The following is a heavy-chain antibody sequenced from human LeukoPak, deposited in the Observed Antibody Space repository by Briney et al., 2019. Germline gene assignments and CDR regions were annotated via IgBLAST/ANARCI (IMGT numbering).Heavy chain of an antibody. CDR3: ARRDYGYYFDY. Sequence: PSETLSLTCIVSGYSISGGYYWDWIRQPPGKGLEWIGSIYHSGTTYYNPSLQSRVTISVDTSKNQFSLKLSSVTAADTAVYYCARRDYGYYFDYWGQGTLVTVSS. J-gene: IGHJ4*02. CDR2: IYHSGTT. V-gene: IGHV4-38-2*02. D-gene: IGHD3-16*01. CDR1: GYSISGGYY.